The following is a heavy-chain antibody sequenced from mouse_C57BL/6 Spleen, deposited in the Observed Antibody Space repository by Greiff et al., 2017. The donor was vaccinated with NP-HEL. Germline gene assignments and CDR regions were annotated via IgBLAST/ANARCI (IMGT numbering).Heavy chain of an antibody. CDR3: ARGRNYAMDY. CDR2: ISSGSSTI. J-gene: IGHJ4*01. V-gene: IGHV5-17*01. CDR1: GFTFSDYG. Sequence: EVMLVESGGGLVKPGGSLKLSCAASGFTFSDYGMHWVRQAPEKGLEWVAYISSGSSTIYYADTVTGRFTISRDNAKNTLFLQMTSLRSEDTAMYYCARGRNYAMDYWGQGTSVTVSS.